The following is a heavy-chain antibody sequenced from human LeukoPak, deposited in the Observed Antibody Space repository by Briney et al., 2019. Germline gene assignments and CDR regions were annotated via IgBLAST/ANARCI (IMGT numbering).Heavy chain of an antibody. D-gene: IGHD5-18*01. V-gene: IGHV5-51*01. CDR2: IYPGDSDT. CDR3: ARRFGYSYGYHMFDP. Sequence: GESLQISCKGSGYIFTSYWIGWVRQMPGKGLEWMGIIYPGDSDTRYSPSFQGQVTISADKSISTAYLQWSSLKASDTAMYYCARRFGYSYGYHMFDPWGQGTLVTVSS. J-gene: IGHJ5*02. CDR1: GYIFTSYW.